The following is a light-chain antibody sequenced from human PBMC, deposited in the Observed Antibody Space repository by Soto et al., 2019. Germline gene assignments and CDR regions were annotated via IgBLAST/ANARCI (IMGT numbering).Light chain of an antibody. J-gene: IGKJ1*01. CDR1: QSVDSH. Sequence: EIVMTQSPATLSVSPGERATLSCRSSQSVDSHLAWYQQKPGQAPRLLIYGASTRATGIPARFSGSGSGTEYTRSIISLQHEDSAFYHCQQYNDWTQWTFGQGTKVEIK. CDR2: GAS. V-gene: IGKV3-15*01. CDR3: QQYNDWTQWT.